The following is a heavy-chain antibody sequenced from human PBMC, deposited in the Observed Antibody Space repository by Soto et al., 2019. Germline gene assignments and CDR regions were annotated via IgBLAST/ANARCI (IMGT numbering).Heavy chain of an antibody. CDR1: GGSISSGDYY. CDR3: ARAEDSSGYYYAY. V-gene: IGHV4-30-4*01. D-gene: IGHD3-22*01. Sequence: QVQLQESGPGLVKPSQTLSLTCTVSGGSISSGDYYWSWIRQPPGKGLEWIGYIYYSGSTYYNPSLKSRVTITVDTSKNQFSLKLSSVTAADTAVYYCARAEDSSGYYYAYWGQGTLVTVSS. CDR2: IYYSGST. J-gene: IGHJ4*02.